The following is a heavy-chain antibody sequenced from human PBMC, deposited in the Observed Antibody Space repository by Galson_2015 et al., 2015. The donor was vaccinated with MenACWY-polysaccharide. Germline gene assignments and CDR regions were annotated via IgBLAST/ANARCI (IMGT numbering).Heavy chain of an antibody. D-gene: IGHD2-2*01. V-gene: IGHV3-21*01. Sequence: SLRLSCAASGFTFDNSNMNGVRQAPGKGLEWVSSISSLAHYFYYGDSVKGRFIISRDNAKNSLFLQMNGLTGEDTAVYYCARGYCSSNECYTHYGLDYWGQGALVTVSS. J-gene: IGHJ4*02. CDR2: ISSLAHYF. CDR3: ARGYCSSNECYTHYGLDY. CDR1: GFTFDNSN.